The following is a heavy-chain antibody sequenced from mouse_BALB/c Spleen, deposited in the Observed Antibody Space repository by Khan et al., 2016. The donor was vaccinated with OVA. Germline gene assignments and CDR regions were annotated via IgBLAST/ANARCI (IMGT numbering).Heavy chain of an antibody. CDR2: IYFSGST. D-gene: IGHD1-1*01. Sequence: EVQLQESGPDLVKPSQSLSLTCTVAGYSITSGYAWHWIRQFPGNKLEWMSYIYFSGSTNYNPSLKSRISVTRDTSNTQFFLQLNYVTSEATAPYCFTTGLTYMYCWVHGTPLTVPA. V-gene: IGHV3-1*02. J-gene: IGHJ2*01. CDR3: TTGLTYMYC. CDR1: GYSITSGYA.